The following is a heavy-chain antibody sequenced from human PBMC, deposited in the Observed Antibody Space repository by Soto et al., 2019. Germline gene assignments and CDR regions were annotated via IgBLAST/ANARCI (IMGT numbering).Heavy chain of an antibody. CDR1: GFTFSSYA. Sequence: GGSLRLSCAASGFTFSSYAMSWVRQAPGKGLEWVSAISGSVGSTYYADSVKGRFTISRDNSKNTLYLQMNSLRAEDTAVYYCAKVITGIAALGWDYWGQGTLVTVSS. CDR3: AKVITGIAALGWDY. J-gene: IGHJ4*02. V-gene: IGHV3-23*01. CDR2: ISGSVGST. D-gene: IGHD6-13*01.